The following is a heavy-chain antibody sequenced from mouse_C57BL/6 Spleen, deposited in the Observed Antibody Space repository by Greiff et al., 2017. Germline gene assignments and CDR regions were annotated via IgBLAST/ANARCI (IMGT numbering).Heavy chain of an antibody. Sequence: EVQLVESGGGLVKPGGSLKLSCAASGFTFSSYAMSWVRQTPEKRLEWVATISDGGSYTYYPDNVKGRFTLSRDNAKNNLYLQMSHLKSEDTAMYYCSRDLDRAMDYWGQGTSVTVSS. J-gene: IGHJ4*01. CDR1: GFTFSSYA. D-gene: IGHD2-14*01. CDR3: SRDLDRAMDY. V-gene: IGHV5-4*01. CDR2: ISDGGSYT.